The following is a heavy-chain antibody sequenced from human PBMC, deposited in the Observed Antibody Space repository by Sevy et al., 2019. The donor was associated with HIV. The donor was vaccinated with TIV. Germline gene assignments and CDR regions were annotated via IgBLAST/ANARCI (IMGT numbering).Heavy chain of an antibody. CDR1: GFTFSNAW. CDR3: TTDVGLGATYY. V-gene: IGHV3-15*07. D-gene: IGHD1-26*01. J-gene: IGHJ4*02. Sequence: GGSLRLSCVASGFTFSNAWVNWVRQAPGKGLEWVGRSTTKTDGEPTDYAAPGKDRFTTSRDDSKNTLYLQMNSLRTEDTDVYYCTTDVGLGATYYWGQGTLVTVSS. CDR2: STTKTDGEPT.